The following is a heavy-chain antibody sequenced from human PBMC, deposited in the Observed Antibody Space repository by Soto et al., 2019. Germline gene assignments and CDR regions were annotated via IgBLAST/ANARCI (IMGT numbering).Heavy chain of an antibody. D-gene: IGHD3-10*01. CDR2: LTPRGFNT. V-gene: IGHV3-23*01. J-gene: IGHJ4*02. Sequence: EVQQLESGGDLVQPGGSLRLSCAASGFTFSDRAKTWVRQAPGKGLEWVSALTPRGFNTYYTDSVRGRFTIYRDNSRNTLYLEMKSLRAEDTATYYCAVSSYHGSGRPYDYWGQGTLVAVSS. CDR3: AVSSYHGSGRPYDY. CDR1: GFTFSDRA.